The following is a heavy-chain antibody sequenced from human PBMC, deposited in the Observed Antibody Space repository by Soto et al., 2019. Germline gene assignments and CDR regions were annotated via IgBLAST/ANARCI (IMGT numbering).Heavy chain of an antibody. J-gene: IGHJ4*02. CDR2: IYNSGST. CDR3: ARETPDYYFDY. D-gene: IGHD2-15*01. Sequence: PSETLSLTCTVPGGSISGYYWIWMRQPPGKGLEWIGYIYNSGSTNYNPALKSRVTISVDTSKNQFSLKLSSVTAADTAVYYCARETPDYYFDYWGQGTLVTV. V-gene: IGHV4-59*01. CDR1: GGSISGYY.